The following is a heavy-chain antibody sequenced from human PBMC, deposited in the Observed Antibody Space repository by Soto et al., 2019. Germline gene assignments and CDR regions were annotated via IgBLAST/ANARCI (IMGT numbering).Heavy chain of an antibody. Sequence: SETLSLTCAVSGGSISSTTWWSWVRQPPGKGLEWIGEIHHDGSTNYNPSLKSRVTISVDTSKNQFSLKLSSVTAADTAVYYCARVWGGAFDFWGQGTMVTVSS. CDR2: IHHDGST. J-gene: IGHJ3*01. CDR1: GGSISSTTW. CDR3: ARVWGGAFDF. D-gene: IGHD3-10*01. V-gene: IGHV4-4*02.